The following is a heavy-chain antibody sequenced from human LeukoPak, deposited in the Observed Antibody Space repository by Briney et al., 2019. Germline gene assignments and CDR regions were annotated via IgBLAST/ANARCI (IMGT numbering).Heavy chain of an antibody. J-gene: IGHJ4*02. Sequence: PSETLSLTCAVYGGSFSGYYWSWIRQPPGKGLEWIGEINHSGSTNYNPSLKSRVTISVDTSKYQFSLKLSSVTAADTAVYYCARGRGSSWYFPFDYWGQGTLVTVSS. CDR3: ARGRGSSWYFPFDY. V-gene: IGHV4-34*01. CDR1: GGSFSGYY. CDR2: INHSGST. D-gene: IGHD6-13*01.